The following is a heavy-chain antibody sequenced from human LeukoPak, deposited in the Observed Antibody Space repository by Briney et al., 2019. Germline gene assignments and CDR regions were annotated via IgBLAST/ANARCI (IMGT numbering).Heavy chain of an antibody. CDR1: GYTFTSYG. J-gene: IGHJ6*02. CDR3: AREAVTTLGYYYGMDV. Sequence: GASVKGSCKASGYTFTSYGISWVRQAPGQGLEWMGWISAYNGNTNYAQKLQGRVTMTTDTSTSTAYMELRSLRSDDTAVYYCAREAVTTLGYYYGMDVWGQGTTVTVSS. D-gene: IGHD4-17*01. CDR2: ISAYNGNT. V-gene: IGHV1-18*01.